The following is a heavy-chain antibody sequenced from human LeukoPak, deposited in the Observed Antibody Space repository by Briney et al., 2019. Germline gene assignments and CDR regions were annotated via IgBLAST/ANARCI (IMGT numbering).Heavy chain of an antibody. D-gene: IGHD4-17*01. J-gene: IGHJ4*02. CDR2: ISGSASST. Sequence: PGGSLRLSCAASGFTFSNYAMSWVRQAPGKGLEWVSAISGSASSTYYADSVKGRFTISRDNSKNTLYLQMNSLRAEDTAVCYCAKRGTVTTFGHCDYWGQGTLVTVSS. CDR3: AKRGTVTTFGHCDY. CDR1: GFTFSNYA. V-gene: IGHV3-23*01.